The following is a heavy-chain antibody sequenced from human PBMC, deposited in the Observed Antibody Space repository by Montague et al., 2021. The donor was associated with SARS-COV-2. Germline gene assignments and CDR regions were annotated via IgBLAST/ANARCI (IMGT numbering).Heavy chain of an antibody. CDR3: AGNRRITTIVVVIGSGFDA. CDR1: GGSISSSSYY. J-gene: IGHJ5*02. Sequence: SETLSLTCTVSGGSISSSSYYWGWIRQPPGKGLEWIGSIYYSGSTYYNPSLKSRVTISVDTPKNHFSLKLSSVTAADTAVYSCAGNRRITTIVVVIGSGFDAWGQGTLVTVSS. CDR2: IYYSGST. D-gene: IGHD3-22*01. V-gene: IGHV4-39*01.